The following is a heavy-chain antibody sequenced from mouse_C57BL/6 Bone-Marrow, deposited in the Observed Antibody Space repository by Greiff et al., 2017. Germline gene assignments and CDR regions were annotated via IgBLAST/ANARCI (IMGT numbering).Heavy chain of an antibody. J-gene: IGHJ1*03. D-gene: IGHD1-1*01. V-gene: IGHV1-59*01. CDR3: AREYYGTPYWYFDV. CDR2: IDPSDSYT. Sequence: VQLQQPGAELVRPGTSVKLSCKASGYTFTSYWMHWVKQRPGPGLEWIGVIDPSDSYTNYNQKFKGKATLTVDKSSSTAYMLLSSLTSEDSAVYFCAREYYGTPYWYFDVWGTGTTVTVSS. CDR1: GYTFTSYW.